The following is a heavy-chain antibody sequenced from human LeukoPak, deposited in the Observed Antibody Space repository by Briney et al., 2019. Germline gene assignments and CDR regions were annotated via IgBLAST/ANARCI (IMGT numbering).Heavy chain of an antibody. V-gene: IGHV5-51*01. D-gene: IGHD2-2*01. CDR1: GDSFTTYW. CDR2: IYPGDSDT. Sequence: GESLKISCKGSGDSFTTYWIGWVRQMPGKGLEWMGIIYPGDSDTRYSPSFQGQVTISADKSISTAYLQWSSLKASDIAVYYCARRGYCSSTACTVAAFDIWGQGTMVTVSS. CDR3: ARRGYCSSTACTVAAFDI. J-gene: IGHJ3*02.